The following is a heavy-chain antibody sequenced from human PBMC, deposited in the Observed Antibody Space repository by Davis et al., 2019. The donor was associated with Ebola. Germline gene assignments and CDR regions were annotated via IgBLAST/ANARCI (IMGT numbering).Heavy chain of an antibody. Sequence: PAGSLRLSCAASGFTFSSYAMTWVRQAPGKGLEWVSAISATSASTYYADSVKGRFTIARDNAKNSLYLQMNSMRAEDTVVYYCARVCNNGDYDWFDPRGQGTLVTVSS. CDR2: ISATSAST. CDR1: GFTFSSYA. D-gene: IGHD4-17*01. CDR3: ARVCNNGDYDWFDP. V-gene: IGHV3-23*01. J-gene: IGHJ5*02.